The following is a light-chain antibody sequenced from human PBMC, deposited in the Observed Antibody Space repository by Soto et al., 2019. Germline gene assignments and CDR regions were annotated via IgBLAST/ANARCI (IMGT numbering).Light chain of an antibody. J-gene: IGKJ5*01. CDR1: QSVSSSY. CDR2: GAS. V-gene: IGKV3-20*01. CDR3: PQYGRTPLIT. Sequence: EIVLTQSPGTLSLSPGERATLSCRASQSVSSSYLAWYQQKPGQAPRLLIYGASSRTTGIPDRFSGSGSGTDFTLTISSLEPEDFAVYYCPQYGRTPLITFGHGTRLEIK.